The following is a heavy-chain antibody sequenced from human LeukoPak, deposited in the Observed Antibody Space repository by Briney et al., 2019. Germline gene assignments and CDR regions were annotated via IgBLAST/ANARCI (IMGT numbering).Heavy chain of an antibody. D-gene: IGHD6-6*01. CDR1: GFTFSSYA. CDR3: AKGNRQPRIAARPGWYYFDY. V-gene: IGHV3-23*01. Sequence: GGSLRLSCAASGFTFSSYAMSWVRQAPGKGLEWVSAISGSGGSTYYADSVEGRFTISRDNSKNTLYLQMNSLRAEDTAVYYCAKGNRQPRIAARPGWYYFDYWGQGTLVTVSS. CDR2: ISGSGGST. J-gene: IGHJ4*02.